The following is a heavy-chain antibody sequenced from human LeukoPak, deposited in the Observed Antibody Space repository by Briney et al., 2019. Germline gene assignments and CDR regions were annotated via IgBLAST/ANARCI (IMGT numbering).Heavy chain of an antibody. CDR1: GFTFSSYG. V-gene: IGHV3-30*02. J-gene: IGHJ4*02. Sequence: GGSLRLSCAASGFTFSSYGMHWVRQAPGKGLEWVAFIRYDGSNKYYADSVKGRFTISRDNSKNTLYLQMNSLRAEDTAVYYCAKAGGFYSSSWYPDWGQGTLVTVSS. D-gene: IGHD6-13*01. CDR2: IRYDGSNK. CDR3: AKAGGFYSSSWYPD.